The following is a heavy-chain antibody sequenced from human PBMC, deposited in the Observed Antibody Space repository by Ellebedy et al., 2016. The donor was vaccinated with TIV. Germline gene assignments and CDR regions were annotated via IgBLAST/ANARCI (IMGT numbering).Heavy chain of an antibody. CDR2: IYYSGSA. J-gene: IGHJ5*02. V-gene: IGHV4-39*07. Sequence: MPSETLSLTCTVPGGSISNSDYYWNWIRQPPGTGLEWIGSIYYSGSAYYNPSLKSRVTVSVDTSKNQFSLNLSSVTAADTAVYYCARDPALPRGRFDTWGQGTLVTVSS. CDR1: GGSISNSDYY. CDR3: ARDPALPRGRFDT.